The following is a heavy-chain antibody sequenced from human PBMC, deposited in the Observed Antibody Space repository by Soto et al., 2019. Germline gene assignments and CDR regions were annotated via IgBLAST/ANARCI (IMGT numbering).Heavy chain of an antibody. CDR3: ARGLGTAMVHAFDI. V-gene: IGHV1-69*06. Sequence: SVKVSCKASGGTFSSYAISWVRQAPGQGLEWMGGIIPIFGTANYAQKFPGRVTITADNSTSTAYMELSSLRSEDTVVYYCARGLGTAMVHAFDIWGQGTMVTVSS. J-gene: IGHJ3*02. CDR2: IIPIFGTA. CDR1: GGTFSSYA. D-gene: IGHD5-18*01.